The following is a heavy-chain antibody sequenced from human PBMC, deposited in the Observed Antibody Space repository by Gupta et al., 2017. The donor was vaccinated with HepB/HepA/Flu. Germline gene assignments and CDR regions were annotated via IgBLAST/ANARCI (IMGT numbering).Heavy chain of an antibody. CDR3: ARGRRNITIFGVAIIDYYYMDV. V-gene: IGHV1-69*01. Sequence: QVQLVQSGAEVKKPGSSVKVSCKASGGTFSSYAISWVRQAPGQGLEWMGGIIPIFGTANYAQKFQGRVTITADESTSTAYMELSSLRSEDTAVYYCARGRRNITIFGVAIIDYYYMDVWGKGTTVTVSS. J-gene: IGHJ6*03. D-gene: IGHD3-3*01. CDR1: GGTFSSYA. CDR2: IIPIFGTA.